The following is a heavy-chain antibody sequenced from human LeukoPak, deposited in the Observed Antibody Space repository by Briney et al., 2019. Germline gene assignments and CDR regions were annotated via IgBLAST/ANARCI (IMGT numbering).Heavy chain of an antibody. CDR2: TRNKASTYTT. CDR1: GFTFSDHY. D-gene: IGHD3-16*01. CDR3: TRAAFGGTPGDY. V-gene: IGHV3-72*01. Sequence: QPGGSLRLSCAASGFTFSDHYMDWVRQAPGKGLEWVGRTRNKASTYTTEYAASVKGRFTISRDDSKNSLYLQMNSLKTEDTVVYYCTRAAFGGTPGDYWGQGTLVTVSS. J-gene: IGHJ4*02.